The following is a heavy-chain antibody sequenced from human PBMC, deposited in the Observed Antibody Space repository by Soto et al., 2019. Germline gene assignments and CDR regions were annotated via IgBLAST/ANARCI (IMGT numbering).Heavy chain of an antibody. D-gene: IGHD2-21*01. Sequence: GGSLRLSCAASGFTLSDHFMDWVRQSPEKGLEWVGRSRNKANSYTTEYAAAVKGRFTISRDDSKNSLNLQMNNLKTEDTAVYYCATLPRNGYYFDCWGQGTLVTVSS. J-gene: IGHJ4*02. V-gene: IGHV3-72*01. CDR3: ATLPRNGYYFDC. CDR2: SRNKANSYTT. CDR1: GFTLSDHF.